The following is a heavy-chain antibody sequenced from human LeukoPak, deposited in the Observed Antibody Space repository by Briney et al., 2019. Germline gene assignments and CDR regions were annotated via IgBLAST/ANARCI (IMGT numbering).Heavy chain of an antibody. Sequence: GGSLRLSCAASGFTYSNYWMIWIRQAPGKGLEWVAHIKEDGTDKYYVDSVKGRFTISRDNAENSLYLQMNSLRAEDTAVYYCARNAGYNRFDYWGQATLVTVSS. V-gene: IGHV3-7*01. D-gene: IGHD1-14*01. CDR3: ARNAGYNRFDY. J-gene: IGHJ4*02. CDR1: GFTYSNYW. CDR2: IKEDGTDK.